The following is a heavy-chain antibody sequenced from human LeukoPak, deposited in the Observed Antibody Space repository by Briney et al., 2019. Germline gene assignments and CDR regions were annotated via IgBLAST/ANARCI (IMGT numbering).Heavy chain of an antibody. V-gene: IGHV3-53*01. CDR1: GFAVSSNF. D-gene: IGHD2-21*01. CDR2: IYGSGST. Sequence: PGGSLRLSCVASGFAVSSNFMSWVRQAPGRGLEWVSFIYGSGSTYYADSVKGRFTISRDSSKNTLYLQMNSLRAEDTAVYYCARTSYGGDCYYYAWGQGTLVTVSS. CDR3: ARTSYGGDCYYYA. J-gene: IGHJ5*02.